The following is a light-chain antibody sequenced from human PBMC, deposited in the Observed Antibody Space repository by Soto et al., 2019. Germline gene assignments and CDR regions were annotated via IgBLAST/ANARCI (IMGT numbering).Light chain of an antibody. Sequence: EIVLTQSPATLSLSPGERATLSCRASQSVSSYLAWYQQKPGQAPRLLIYDASNRATGLPPRFSGSGSGTDFSLTISSLEPEDFAVYYCQQRSNWLRTFGQGTKVDIK. V-gene: IGKV3-11*01. J-gene: IGKJ1*01. CDR3: QQRSNWLRT. CDR1: QSVSSY. CDR2: DAS.